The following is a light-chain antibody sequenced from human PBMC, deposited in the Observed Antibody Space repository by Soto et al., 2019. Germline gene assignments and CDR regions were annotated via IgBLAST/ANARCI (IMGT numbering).Light chain of an antibody. CDR2: DDD. V-gene: IGLV3-21*02. CDR3: QVWEISRVHHD. Sequence: SYELTQPPSVSVAPGQTARITCGGNDIARKTVHWYQQKPGQAPVLVVYDDDERPSGIPERFSGSNSGNTATLTISRVEAVDEADFYCQVWEISRVHHDIGTVSKVTV. J-gene: IGLJ1*01. CDR1: DIARKT.